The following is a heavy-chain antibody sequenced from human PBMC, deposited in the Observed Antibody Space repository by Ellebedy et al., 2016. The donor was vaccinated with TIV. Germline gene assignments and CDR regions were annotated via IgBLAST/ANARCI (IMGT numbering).Heavy chain of an antibody. V-gene: IGHV1-18*04. CDR2: TSGNNGST. Sequence: ASVKVSCKASGYTLTNYGINWVRQAPGQGLEWMGWTSGNNGSTNYVQNFQGRVTMTTDTSTSTAYMELRSLRSDDTAVYYCARGGDVLTGYENWFDPWGQGTLVTVSS. CDR1: GYTLTNYG. D-gene: IGHD3-9*01. J-gene: IGHJ5*02. CDR3: ARGGDVLTGYENWFDP.